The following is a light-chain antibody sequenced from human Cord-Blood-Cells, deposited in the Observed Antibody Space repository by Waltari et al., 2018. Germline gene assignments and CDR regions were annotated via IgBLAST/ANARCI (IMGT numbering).Light chain of an antibody. CDR3: QLRYSTLT. V-gene: IGKV1-39*01. Sequence: DIQMTQSPSSLSASVGDRVTITCRASQSISSYLNWYQQKPGKPPKLLIYAASSLQSGVPLRFSGSGSGTDLTITSSSLQPEDFATYFCQLRYSTLTFGPGTKVDIK. CDR1: QSISSY. J-gene: IGKJ3*01. CDR2: AAS.